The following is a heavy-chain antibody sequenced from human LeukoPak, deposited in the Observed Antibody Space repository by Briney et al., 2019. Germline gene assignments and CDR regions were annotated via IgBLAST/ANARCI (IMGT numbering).Heavy chain of an antibody. D-gene: IGHD2-15*01. Sequence: ASVKVSCKASGYTFTSYGISWVRQAPGQGLEWMGWISAYNGNTNYAQKLQGRVTMTTDTSTSTAYMELRSLRSADTAVYYCARDRYRSGGSCYSGFDPWGQGTLVTVSS. V-gene: IGHV1-18*01. J-gene: IGHJ5*02. CDR1: GYTFTSYG. CDR2: ISAYNGNT. CDR3: ARDRYRSGGSCYSGFDP.